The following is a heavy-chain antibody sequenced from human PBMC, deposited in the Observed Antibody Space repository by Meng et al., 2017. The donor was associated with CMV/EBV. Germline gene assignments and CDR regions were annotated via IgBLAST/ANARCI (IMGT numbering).Heavy chain of an antibody. V-gene: IGHV4-34*01. CDR1: GGSFSGYY. Sequence: QVQLQQWGAGLLEPSETLSLTCAVYGGSFSGYYWSWIRQPPGKGLEWIGEINHSGSTNYNPSLKSRVTISVDTSKNQFSLKLSSVTAADTAVYYCARESMVRGEDWGQGTLVTVSS. J-gene: IGHJ4*02. CDR2: INHSGST. D-gene: IGHD3-10*01. CDR3: ARESMVRGED.